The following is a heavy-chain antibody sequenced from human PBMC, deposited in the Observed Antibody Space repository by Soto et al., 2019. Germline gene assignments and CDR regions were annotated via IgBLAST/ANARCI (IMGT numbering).Heavy chain of an antibody. CDR1: GFTFSSYA. CDR3: ARDGAVGYCSGGSCYSSNWFDP. D-gene: IGHD2-15*01. J-gene: IGHJ5*02. Sequence: QVQLVESGGGVVQPGRSLRLSCAASGFTFSSYAMHWVRQAPGKGLEWVAVISYDGSNKYYADSVKGRFTISRDNSKNTLYLQMTSLRVEDTAVYYCARDGAVGYCSGGSCYSSNWFDPWGQGTLVTVSS. CDR2: ISYDGSNK. V-gene: IGHV3-30-3*01.